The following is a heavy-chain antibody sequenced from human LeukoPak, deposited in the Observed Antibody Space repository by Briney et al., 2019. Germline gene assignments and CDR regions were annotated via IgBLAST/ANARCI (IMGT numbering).Heavy chain of an antibody. V-gene: IGHV3-23*01. D-gene: IGHD3-3*01. J-gene: IGHJ6*03. CDR3: AKRNDFWSGPYYYYYMDV. CDR2: IGGSGGST. Sequence: PGGSLRLSCAASGFTFSSYAMSWVRQAPGKGLEWVSAIGGSGGSTYYADSVKGRFTISRDNSKNTLYLQMNSLRAEDTAVYYCAKRNDFWSGPYYYYYMDVWGKGTTVTVSS. CDR1: GFTFSSYA.